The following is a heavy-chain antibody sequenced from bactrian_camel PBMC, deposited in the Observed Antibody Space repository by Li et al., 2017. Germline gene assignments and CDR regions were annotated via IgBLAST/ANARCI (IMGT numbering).Heavy chain of an antibody. D-gene: IGHD1*01. J-gene: IGHJ4*01. CDR1: GYTVSTYC. CDR2: IDSDGST. Sequence: HVQLVESGGGSVQAGGSLRLSCAGSGYTVSTYCMGWFRQTPGKEREEVARIDSDGSTRYADFVEGRFSISADSRKNTLYLQMNSLKPEDAAMYYCAAARDRTVYWTCNLSPTDTYWGQGTQVTVS. CDR3: AAARDRTVYWTCNLSPTDTY. V-gene: IGHV3S55*01.